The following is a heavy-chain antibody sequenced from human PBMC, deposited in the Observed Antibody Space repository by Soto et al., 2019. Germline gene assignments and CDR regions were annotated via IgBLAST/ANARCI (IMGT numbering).Heavy chain of an antibody. CDR3: VAVDYGDY. J-gene: IGHJ4*02. V-gene: IGHV1-3*01. Sequence: QVQLVQSGAEVKKPGASVKVSCKTSGYTFTSYAVHWARQAPGQRLEWMGWINAGKGNTEYSQKFQGRVTFTRETSASTAHMELSSLRSEDTAVYYCVAVDYGDYWGQGTLVTVSS. CDR1: GYTFTSYA. CDR2: INAGKGNT. D-gene: IGHD6-19*01.